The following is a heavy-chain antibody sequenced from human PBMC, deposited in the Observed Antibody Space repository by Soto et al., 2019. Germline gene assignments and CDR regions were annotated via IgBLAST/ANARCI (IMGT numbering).Heavy chain of an antibody. V-gene: IGHV3-21*01. J-gene: IGHJ4*02. CDR3: VKDRGRYCSGGTCYLFDS. CDR2: ISSSSSYI. D-gene: IGHD2-15*01. Sequence: LRLSCAASGFTFRSYSMNWVRQAPGKGLEWVSSISSSSSYIYYADSVKGRFTISRDNSKNTLYLQMNSLRVEDTALYYCVKDRGRYCSGGTCYLFDSWGQGALVTVSS. CDR1: GFTFRSYS.